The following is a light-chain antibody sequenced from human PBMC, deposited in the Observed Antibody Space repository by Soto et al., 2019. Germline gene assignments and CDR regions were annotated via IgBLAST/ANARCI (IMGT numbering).Light chain of an antibody. CDR3: SSYTSSTTYV. J-gene: IGLJ1*01. CDR1: SSDVGAYNF. Sequence: QSVLTQPASVSGSPGQSITISCTGTSSDVGAYNFVSWYQQHPGKAPKLMIYDVSNRPSGVSNRFSGSKSANTASLTISGLQAEDEADYYCSSYTSSTTYVFGIGTKLTVL. CDR2: DVS. V-gene: IGLV2-14*03.